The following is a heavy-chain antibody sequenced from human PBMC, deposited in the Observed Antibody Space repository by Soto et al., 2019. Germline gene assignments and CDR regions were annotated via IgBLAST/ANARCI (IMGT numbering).Heavy chain of an antibody. CDR3: ARGGYYDSSGYYNFDY. V-gene: IGHV4-34*01. CDR1: GGSFSGYY. J-gene: IGHJ4*02. D-gene: IGHD3-22*01. CDR2: INHSGST. Sequence: QVQLQQWGAGLLKPSETLSLTCAVYGGSFSGYYWSWIRQPPGKGLEWIGEINHSGSTNYNQPLKSRVTMSVDPSKNQFSLKLSSVTAADTAMYYCARGGYYDSSGYYNFDYWGQGTLVTVSS.